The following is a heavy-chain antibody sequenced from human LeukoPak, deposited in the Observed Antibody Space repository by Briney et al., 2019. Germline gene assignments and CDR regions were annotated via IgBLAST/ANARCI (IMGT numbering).Heavy chain of an antibody. CDR2: ISAYNGNT. D-gene: IGHD3-10*01. V-gene: IGHV1-18*01. CDR1: GYTFTSYG. J-gene: IGHJ3*02. Sequence: ASVKVSCKAYGYTFTSYGISWVRQAPGQGLEWMGWISAYNGNTNYAQKLQGRVTMTTDTSTSTAYMELRSLRSDDTAVYYYAVKSPTMVRGVIIFDAFDIWGQGTKVTVSS. CDR3: AVKSPTMVRGVIIFDAFDI.